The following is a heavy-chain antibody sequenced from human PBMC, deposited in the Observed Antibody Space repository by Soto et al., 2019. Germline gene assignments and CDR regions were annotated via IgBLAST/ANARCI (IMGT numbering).Heavy chain of an antibody. D-gene: IGHD3-16*02. J-gene: IGHJ6*02. CDR1: GGSFSGNY. Sequence: PSETLSLTCAVYGGSFSGNYWSWIRQPPGKGLEWMGEINHSGNTNYNPSLKSRVTLSVDTSNNQFSLKLTSVTAADTAVYYCARTPYDYVWGSYRDVYYYAMDVWGQGTMVTVSS. CDR2: INHSGNT. CDR3: ARTPYDYVWGSYRDVYYYAMDV. V-gene: IGHV4-34*01.